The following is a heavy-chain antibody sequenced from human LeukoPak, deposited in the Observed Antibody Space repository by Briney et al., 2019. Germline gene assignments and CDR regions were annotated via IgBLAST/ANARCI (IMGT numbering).Heavy chain of an antibody. CDR1: GDSMSTNTCF. CDR3: VKDRGSHITDY. V-gene: IGHV4-39*07. J-gene: IGHJ4*02. CDR2: ICYSGST. D-gene: IGHD1-26*01. Sequence: SETLSLTCTVSGDSMSTNTCFWGWIRQPPGKGLEWIGTICYSGSTYYTYNPSLRSRVTISIDTSRNQFSLNLSSVTAADTAVYYCVKDRGSHITDYWGQGTLVTVSS.